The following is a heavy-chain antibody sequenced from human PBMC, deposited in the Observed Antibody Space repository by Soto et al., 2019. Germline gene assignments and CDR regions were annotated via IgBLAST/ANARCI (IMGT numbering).Heavy chain of an antibody. CDR2: IYYSGST. CDR1: GGSISSYY. CDR3: ARRGDNFDY. J-gene: IGHJ4*02. V-gene: IGHV4-59*01. D-gene: IGHD2-21*02. Sequence: QVQLQESGPGLVKPSETLSLTCTVSGGSISSYYWSWIRQPPGKGLEWIGYIYYSGSTNYNPSLKXRXIXSLDTSTNQFSLKLSSVTAADTAVYYCARRGDNFDYWGQGTLVTVSS.